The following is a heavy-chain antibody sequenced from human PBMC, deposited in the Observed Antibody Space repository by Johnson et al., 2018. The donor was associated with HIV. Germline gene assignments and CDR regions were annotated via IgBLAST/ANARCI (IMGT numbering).Heavy chain of an antibody. CDR1: GFTFSSYG. CDR3: ARGRKTVTTVRPSAFDI. D-gene: IGHD4-17*01. V-gene: IGHV3-30*02. J-gene: IGHJ3*02. Sequence: QVQLVESGGGVVQPGGSLRLSCAASGFTFSSYGMHWVRQAPGKGLEWVAFIRYDGSNKYYAYSVKGRFTISRDNSKNTLYLQMNSLRAEDTAVYYCARGRKTVTTVRPSAFDIWGQGTMVTVSS. CDR2: IRYDGSNK.